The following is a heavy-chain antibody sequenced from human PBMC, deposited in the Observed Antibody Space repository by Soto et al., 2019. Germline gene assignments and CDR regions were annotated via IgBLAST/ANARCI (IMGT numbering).Heavy chain of an antibody. J-gene: IGHJ6*04. Sequence: QVEMVQSGAEVKKPGASVNVSCKTSGYSFITHGISWVRQAPGQGLKWMGWINPYTGNTNYAQSLQGRVTMTTDRSTSTAYMELRRLTSEDTALYYCARSPRISRSGDVWGKGTAVTVSS. D-gene: IGHD4-17*01. V-gene: IGHV1-18*01. CDR1: GYSFITHG. CDR3: ARSPRISRSGDV. CDR2: INPYTGNT.